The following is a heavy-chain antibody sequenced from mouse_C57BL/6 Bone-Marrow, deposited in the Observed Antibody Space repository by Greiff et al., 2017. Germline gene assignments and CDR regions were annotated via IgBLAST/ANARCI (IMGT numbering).Heavy chain of an antibody. CDR1: GFTFNTYA. Sequence: EVQGVESGGGLVQPKGSLKLSCAASGFTFNTYAMHWVRQAPGKGLEWVSRIRSKSSNYATYYADSVKDSFTITRDDSQSMLYLQMNNLKTEDTAMYYCVESNSPWRWGQGTLVTVSA. J-gene: IGHJ3*02. V-gene: IGHV10-3*01. D-gene: IGHD2-5*01. CDR2: IRSKSSNYAT. CDR3: VESNSPWR.